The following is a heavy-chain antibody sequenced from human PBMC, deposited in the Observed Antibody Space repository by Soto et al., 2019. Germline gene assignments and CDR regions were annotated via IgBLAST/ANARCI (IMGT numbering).Heavy chain of an antibody. D-gene: IGHD5-12*01. CDR1: KFSISAYW. Sequence: GGSLRLSCAASKFSISAYWMSWVRQAPGKGLEWVANIKGDGSETRYVDSVRGRFAISRDNAKNSLYLQMSSLRAEDTAVYYCVSDGDVCSGSDCFRHFNYWGQGTLVPSPQ. J-gene: IGHJ4*02. V-gene: IGHV3-7*03. CDR3: VSDGDVCSGSDCFRHFNY. CDR2: IKGDGSET.